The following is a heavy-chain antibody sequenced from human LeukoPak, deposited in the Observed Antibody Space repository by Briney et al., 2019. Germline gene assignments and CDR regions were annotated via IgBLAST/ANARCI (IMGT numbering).Heavy chain of an antibody. Sequence: PSETLSLTCTVSGGSISSNSYYWGWIRQPPGKGLEWIGSIYYSGSTYYNPSLKSRVTIFVDTSKNQFSLKLSSVTAADTAVYYCARTKLGRGWFDPWGQGTLVTVSS. J-gene: IGHJ5*02. CDR2: IYYSGST. V-gene: IGHV4-39*01. D-gene: IGHD7-27*01. CDR1: GGSISSNSYY. CDR3: ARTKLGRGWFDP.